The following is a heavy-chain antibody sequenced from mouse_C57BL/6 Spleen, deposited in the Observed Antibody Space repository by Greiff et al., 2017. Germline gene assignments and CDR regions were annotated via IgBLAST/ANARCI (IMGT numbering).Heavy chain of an antibody. CDR3: ARNSLDYAMDY. D-gene: IGHD2-12*01. V-gene: IGHV3-1*01. J-gene: IGHJ4*01. Sequence: VQLQQSGPGMVKPSQSLSLTCTVTGYSITSGYDWHWIRHFPGNKLEWMGYISYSGSTNYNPSLKSRISITHDTSKNHFFLKLNSVTTEDTATYYCARNSLDYAMDYWGQGTSVTVPS. CDR1: GYSITSGYD. CDR2: ISYSGST.